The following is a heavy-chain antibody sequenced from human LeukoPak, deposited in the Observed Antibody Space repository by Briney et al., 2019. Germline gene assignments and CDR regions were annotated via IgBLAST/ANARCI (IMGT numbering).Heavy chain of an antibody. J-gene: IGHJ3*02. CDR1: GASITTTTYY. CDR3: ARHKEIRTYYDALHI. Sequence: SETLSPTCTVSGASITTTTYYSACVSQPPGKWLEYLGLIYYNGDTSYNPSLKSRLTITLDTSSTQYSLKLTSVTAADTAVYYCARHKEIRTYYDALHIWGQGTMVTVSS. V-gene: IGHV4-39*01. D-gene: IGHD1-26*01. CDR2: IYYNGDT.